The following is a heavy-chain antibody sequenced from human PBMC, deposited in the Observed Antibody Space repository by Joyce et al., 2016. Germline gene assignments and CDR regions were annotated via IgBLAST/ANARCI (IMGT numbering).Heavy chain of an antibody. CDR2: RIPIIDGR. V-gene: IGHV1-69*08. J-gene: IGHJ1*01. CDR3: AGVRRGTYNKVDD. CDR1: GGTFSNYI. D-gene: IGHD5-24*01. Sequence: QVQLVQSGTEVKKPGSSVKVSCKASGGTFSNYIFTWVRQAPGQGLEWIGRRIPIIDGRTYTLEFQRRVTITADRSTTTVYVELRSWRCEDTTLCYCAGVRRGTYNKVDDWGQGTLVTVSS.